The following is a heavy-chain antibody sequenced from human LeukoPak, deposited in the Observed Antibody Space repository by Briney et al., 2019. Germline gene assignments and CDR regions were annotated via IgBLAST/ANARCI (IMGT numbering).Heavy chain of an antibody. CDR3: AREALRDGYSIDY. CDR1: GGSFSGYY. CDR2: INRSGST. J-gene: IGHJ4*02. V-gene: IGHV4-34*01. D-gene: IGHD5-24*01. Sequence: SETLSLTCAVYGGSFSGYYWSWIRQPPGKGLEWIGEINRSGSTNYNPSLKSRVTISVDTSKNQFSPKLSSVTAADTAVYYCAREALRDGYSIDYWGQGTLVTVSS.